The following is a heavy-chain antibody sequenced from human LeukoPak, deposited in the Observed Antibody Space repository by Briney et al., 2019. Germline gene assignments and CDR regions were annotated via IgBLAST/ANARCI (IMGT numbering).Heavy chain of an antibody. CDR3: ARVGGVTMIVVLITDAFDI. CDR1: GGSISCSGYY. CDR2: IYYSGST. D-gene: IGHD3-22*01. J-gene: IGHJ3*02. Sequence: SETLSLTCTVSGGSISCSGYYWGWIRQPPGKGLEWIGSIYYSGSTYYNPSLKSRVTISVDTSKNQFSLKLRSVTAADTAVYYCARVGGVTMIVVLITDAFDIWGQGTMVTVSS. V-gene: IGHV4-39*07.